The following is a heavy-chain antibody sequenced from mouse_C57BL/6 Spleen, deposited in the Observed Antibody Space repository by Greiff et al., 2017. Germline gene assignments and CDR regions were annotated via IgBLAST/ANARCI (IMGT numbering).Heavy chain of an antibody. J-gene: IGHJ4*01. CDR1: GYTFTSYW. V-gene: IGHV1-53*01. CDR3: ARCLYDYDGGYYYAMDY. D-gene: IGHD2-4*01. CDR2: INPSNGGT. Sequence: QVHVKQPGTELVKPGASVKLSCKASGYTFTSYWMHWVKQRPGQGLEWIGNINPSNGGTNYNEKFKSKATLTGDKSSSTAYMQLSSLTSEDSAVYYCARCLYDYDGGYYYAMDYWGQGTSVTVSS.